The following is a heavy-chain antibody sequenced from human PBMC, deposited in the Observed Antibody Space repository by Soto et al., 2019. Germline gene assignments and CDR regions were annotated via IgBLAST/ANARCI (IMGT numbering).Heavy chain of an antibody. CDR3: ARDRDCSTTSCYRYHFDH. Sequence: QVQLVESGGGVVLPGRSLRLSCAASGFTFSKYVMHWVRQAPGKGLEWVALTWHDGSNEYYTDSVKGRFTISRDNSKNTLYLNMNSLRAEDTAIYYCARDRDCSTTSCYRYHFDHWGQGTLVTVSS. CDR2: TWHDGSNE. D-gene: IGHD2-2*02. J-gene: IGHJ4*02. V-gene: IGHV3-33*01. CDR1: GFTFSKYV.